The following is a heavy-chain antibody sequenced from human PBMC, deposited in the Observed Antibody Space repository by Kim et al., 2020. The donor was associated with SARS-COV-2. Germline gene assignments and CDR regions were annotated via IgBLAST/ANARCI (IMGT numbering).Heavy chain of an antibody. CDR2: INHSGST. CDR3: ARGRYHYYYDSSGSRAFDI. CDR1: GGSFSGYY. V-gene: IGHV4-34*01. J-gene: IGHJ3*02. Sequence: SETLSLTCAVYGGSFSGYYWSWIRQPPGKGLEWIGEINHSGSTNYNPSLKSRVTISVDTSKNQFSLKLSSVTAADTAVYYCARGRYHYYYDSSGSRAFDIWGQGTMVTVSS. D-gene: IGHD3-22*01.